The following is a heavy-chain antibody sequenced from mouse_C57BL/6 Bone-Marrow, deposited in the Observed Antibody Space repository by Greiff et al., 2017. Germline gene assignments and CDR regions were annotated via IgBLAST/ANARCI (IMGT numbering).Heavy chain of an antibody. CDR2: ISDGGSYT. D-gene: IGHD1-1*01. CDR1: GFTFSSYA. CDR3: ARDGPTGVDY. V-gene: IGHV5-4*01. Sequence: EVKLMESGGGLVKPGGSLKLSCAASGFTFSSYAMSWVRQTPEKRLEWVATISDGGSYTYYPDNVKGRFTISRDNAKNNLYLQMSHLKSEDTAMYYCARDGPTGVDYWGQGTTLTVSS. J-gene: IGHJ2*01.